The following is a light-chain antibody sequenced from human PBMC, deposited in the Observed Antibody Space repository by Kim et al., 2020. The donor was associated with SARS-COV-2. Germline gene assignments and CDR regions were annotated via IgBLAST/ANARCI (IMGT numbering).Light chain of an antibody. CDR2: WAS. Sequence: DIVMTQSPDSLAVSLGERATINCKSSQSVLYSSNNKNYLTWYQQKPGQPPKLLIYWASTRESGVPDRFSGSGSGTDFTLTISSLQAEDVAVYACQQYYSTPGTFGQGTKVDIK. CDR3: QQYYSTPGT. J-gene: IGKJ1*01. V-gene: IGKV4-1*01. CDR1: QSVLYSSNNKNY.